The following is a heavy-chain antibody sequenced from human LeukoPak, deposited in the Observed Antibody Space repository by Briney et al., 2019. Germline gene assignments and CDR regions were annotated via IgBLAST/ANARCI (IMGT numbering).Heavy chain of an antibody. Sequence: ASVKVSCKASGGTFSSYAISWVRQAPGQGLEWMGRIIPILGIANYAQKFQGRVTITADKSTSTAYMELSSLRSEDTAVYYCARQVYATVVTRVEDNWFDPWGQGTLVTVSS. J-gene: IGHJ5*02. CDR2: IIPILGIA. V-gene: IGHV1-69*04. CDR3: ARQVYATVVTRVEDNWFDP. CDR1: GGTFSSYA. D-gene: IGHD4-23*01.